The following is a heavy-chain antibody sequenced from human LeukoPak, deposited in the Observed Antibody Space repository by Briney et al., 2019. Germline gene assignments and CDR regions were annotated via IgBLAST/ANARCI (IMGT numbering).Heavy chain of an antibody. CDR1: GGSFSGYY. V-gene: IGHV4-34*01. Sequence: SETLSLTCAVYGGSFSGYYWSWIRQPPGKGLEWIGEINHSGSTNYNPSLKSRVTISVDTSENQFSLKLSSVTAADTAVYYCARGPRWFDPWGQGTLVTVSS. CDR3: ARGPRWFDP. D-gene: IGHD6-6*01. J-gene: IGHJ5*02. CDR2: INHSGST.